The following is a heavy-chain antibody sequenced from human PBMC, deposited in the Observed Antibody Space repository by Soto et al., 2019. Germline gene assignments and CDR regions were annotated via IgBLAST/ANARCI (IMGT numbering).Heavy chain of an antibody. Sequence: QVQLVESGGGVVQPGRSLRLSCAASGFTFSTYGMHWVRQAPGKGLEWVALVWYDGRNKDYADSVKGRFTISRDNSKNTLYMQMNSLRDEDTAVYYCVRAAGYSGNDYVDYYGMDVWGQGTTVTVSS. CDR3: VRAAGYSGNDYVDYYGMDV. CDR1: GFTFSTYG. J-gene: IGHJ6*02. CDR2: VWYDGRNK. D-gene: IGHD5-12*01. V-gene: IGHV3-33*01.